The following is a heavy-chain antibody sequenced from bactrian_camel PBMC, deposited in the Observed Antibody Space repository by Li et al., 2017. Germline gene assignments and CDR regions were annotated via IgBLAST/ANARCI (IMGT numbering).Heavy chain of an antibody. Sequence: QVQLVESGGGSVQAGGSLRLSCLASGYTVSGASMGWFRQAPGKEREAVAGVHTHGRAAYYADDSVKGRFTVSQDDAKNTVYLQMYTLIPEDTAVYYCVAHPGSWRYRGPCRILTLVIGVRGPRSPSP. J-gene: IGHJ6*01. D-gene: IGHD6*01. CDR2: VHTHGRAA. V-gene: IGHV3S6*01. CDR1: GYTVSGAS. CDR3: VAHPGSWRYRGPCRILTLV.